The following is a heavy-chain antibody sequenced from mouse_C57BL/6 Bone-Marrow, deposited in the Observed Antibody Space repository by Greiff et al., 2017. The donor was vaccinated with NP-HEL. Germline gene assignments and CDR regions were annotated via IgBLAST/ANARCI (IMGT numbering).Heavy chain of an antibody. CDR2: ISSGSSTI. V-gene: IGHV5-17*01. CDR1: GFTFSDYG. Sequence: EVKLVESGGGLVKPGGSLKLSCAASGFTFSDYGMHWVRQAPEKGLEWVAYISSGSSTIYYADTVKGRFTLSRDNAKNTLFLQMTSLRAEDTAMYYCARNYYYGSSPFAYWGQGTLVTVSA. D-gene: IGHD1-1*01. J-gene: IGHJ3*01. CDR3: ARNYYYGSSPFAY.